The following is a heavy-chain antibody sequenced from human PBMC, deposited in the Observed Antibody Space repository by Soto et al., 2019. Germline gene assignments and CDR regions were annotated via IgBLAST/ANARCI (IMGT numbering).Heavy chain of an antibody. J-gene: IGHJ4*02. CDR2: IRNKGSSYST. Sequence: EVQLVESGGGLVQPGGSLRVSCAASGFTFSDHFMDWVRQAPGKGLEWIGRIRNKGSSYSTEYAASVEGRFTISRDDSSNSLSLQMNSLKIEDTAVYYCTRDYNWANDYWSQGTLVTVSS. D-gene: IGHD1-20*01. CDR1: GFTFSDHF. CDR3: TRDYNWANDY. V-gene: IGHV3-72*01.